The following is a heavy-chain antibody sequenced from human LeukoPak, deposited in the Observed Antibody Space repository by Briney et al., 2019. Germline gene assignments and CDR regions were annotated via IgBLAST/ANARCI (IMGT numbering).Heavy chain of an antibody. J-gene: IGHJ4*02. CDR1: GGSISNYY. D-gene: IGHD3-22*01. CDR3: ARGFYDSSGHWQFDY. Sequence: PSETLSLTCTVSGGSISNYYCSWIRQSPGKGLEWIGYIYYSGSSNYNPSLESRVTISADTSKNQFSLQLRSVTAADTAVYYCARGFYDSSGHWQFDYWGQGALVTVSS. V-gene: IGHV4-59*08. CDR2: IYYSGSS.